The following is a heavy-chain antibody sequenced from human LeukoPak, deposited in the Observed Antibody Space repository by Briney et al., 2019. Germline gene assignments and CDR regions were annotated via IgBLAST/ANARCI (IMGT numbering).Heavy chain of an antibody. D-gene: IGHD6-19*01. V-gene: IGHV4-59*02. Sequence: SETLSLTCTVSGGSVSSYYWSWIRQPPGKGLEWIGYIYYSGSTNYNPSLKSRVTISVDTSKNQFSLKLSSVTAADTAVYYCATGYSSGWYAIDYWGQGTLVTVSS. J-gene: IGHJ4*02. CDR3: ATGYSSGWYAIDY. CDR1: GGSVSSYY. CDR2: IYYSGST.